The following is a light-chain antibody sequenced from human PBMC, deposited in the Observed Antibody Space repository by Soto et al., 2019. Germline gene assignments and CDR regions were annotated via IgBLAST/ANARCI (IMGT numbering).Light chain of an antibody. V-gene: IGKV1-9*01. CDR2: AAS. CDR1: QGISSY. J-gene: IGKJ3*01. CDR3: QQPNSYPPF. Sequence: DIQLTQSPSFLSASVGDRVTITCRASQGISSYLAWYQQKPGKAPKLLIYAASTLQSGVPSRFSGSGSGREFTLTISSLQPEDFATYYCQQPNSYPPFFGPGTKVDIK.